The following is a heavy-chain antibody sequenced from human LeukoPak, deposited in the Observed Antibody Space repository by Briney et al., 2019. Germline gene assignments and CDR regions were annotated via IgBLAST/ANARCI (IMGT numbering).Heavy chain of an antibody. D-gene: IGHD6-19*01. V-gene: IGHV4-59*01. J-gene: IGHJ6*03. Sequence: SETLSLTCTVSGGSISSYYWSWIRQPPGKGLEWIGYIYYSGSTNYNPSLKSRVTISVDASKNQFSLKLSSVTAADTAVYYCTGTGIAVAGTYYYYYMDVWGKGTTVTISS. CDR2: IYYSGST. CDR3: TGTGIAVAGTYYYYYMDV. CDR1: GGSISSYY.